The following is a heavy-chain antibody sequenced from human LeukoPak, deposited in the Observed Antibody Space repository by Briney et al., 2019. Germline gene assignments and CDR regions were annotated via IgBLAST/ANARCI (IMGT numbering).Heavy chain of an antibody. Sequence: SVKVSCKASGGTFSSYAISWVRQAPGQGLEWMGGIIPIFGTANYAQKFQGRVTITADESTSTAYMELSSLRSEDTAVYYCARVVGQLVNFDYWGQGTLVTVSS. V-gene: IGHV1-69*13. D-gene: IGHD6-13*01. CDR3: ARVVGQLVNFDY. CDR1: GGTFSSYA. J-gene: IGHJ4*02. CDR2: IIPIFGTA.